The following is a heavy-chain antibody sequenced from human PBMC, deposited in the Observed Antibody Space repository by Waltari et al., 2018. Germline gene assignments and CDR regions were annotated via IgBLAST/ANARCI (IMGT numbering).Heavy chain of an antibody. V-gene: IGHV1-24*01. CDR3: ATRANYYDSSGLDY. D-gene: IGHD3-22*01. Sequence: QVQLVQSGAEVKKPGASVKVSCKVSGYTLTELSMHWVRQAPGKGLEGMGGFDPEDGETIYAQKFQGRVTMTEDTSTDTAYMALSSLRSEDTAVYYCATRANYYDSSGLDYWGQGTLVTVSS. CDR2: FDPEDGET. CDR1: GYTLTELS. J-gene: IGHJ4*02.